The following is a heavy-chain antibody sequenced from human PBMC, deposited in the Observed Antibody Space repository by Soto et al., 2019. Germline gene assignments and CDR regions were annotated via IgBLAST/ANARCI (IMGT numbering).Heavy chain of an antibody. CDR3: ARQIRWALDY. CDR1: GGSISSYY. V-gene: IGHV4-59*08. CDR2: SYYRGST. Sequence: PXXTLSITCTVSGGSISSYYWIWIRQPPGKGLEWIGYSYYRGSTNYNPSLKSRVTISVDTSKNQFSLKLSSVTAADTAVYYCARQIRWALDYWGQGTLVTVSS. J-gene: IGHJ4*02.